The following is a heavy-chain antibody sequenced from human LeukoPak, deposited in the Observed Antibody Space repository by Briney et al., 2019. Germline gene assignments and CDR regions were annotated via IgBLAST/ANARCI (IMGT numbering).Heavy chain of an antibody. J-gene: IGHJ4*02. Sequence: ASVKVSCKASGYTFTGYYMTWVRQSPGQGLEWMGWINPNSGGTNYAQKFQGRVTMTRDTSISTAYMELSRLRSDDTAVYYCARITAAGSNDAFDYWGQGTLVTVSS. CDR1: GYTFTGYY. CDR2: INPNSGGT. CDR3: ARITAAGSNDAFDY. V-gene: IGHV1-2*02. D-gene: IGHD6-13*01.